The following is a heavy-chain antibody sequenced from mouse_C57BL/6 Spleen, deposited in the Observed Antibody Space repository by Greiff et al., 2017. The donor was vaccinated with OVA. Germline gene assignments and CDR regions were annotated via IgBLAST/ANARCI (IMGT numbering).Heavy chain of an antibody. CDR2: IYPGDGDT. J-gene: IGHJ2*01. D-gene: IGHD2-1*01. Sequence: QVQLQQSGPELVKPGASVKISCKASGYAFSSSWMNWVKQRPRKGLEWIGRIYPGDGDTNYNGKFKGKATLTADKSSSTAYMQLSSLTSEDSAVYFCAREGVYYGNYEEVYFDYWGQGTTLTVSS. CDR3: AREGVYYGNYEEVYFDY. CDR1: GYAFSSSW. V-gene: IGHV1-82*01.